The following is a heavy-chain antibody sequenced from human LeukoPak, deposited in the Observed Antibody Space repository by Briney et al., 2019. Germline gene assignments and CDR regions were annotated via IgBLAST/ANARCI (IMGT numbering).Heavy chain of an antibody. D-gene: IGHD6-13*01. V-gene: IGHV4-39*02. CDR1: GGSISSSSYY. J-gene: IGHJ3*02. Sequence: KPSETLSLTCTVSGGSISSSSYYWGWIRQPPGKGLEWIGSIYYSGSTYYNPSLKSRVTISVDTSKNQFSLKLSSVTAADTALYHCARERQQLASAFDIWGRGTMVTVSS. CDR3: ARERQQLASAFDI. CDR2: IYYSGST.